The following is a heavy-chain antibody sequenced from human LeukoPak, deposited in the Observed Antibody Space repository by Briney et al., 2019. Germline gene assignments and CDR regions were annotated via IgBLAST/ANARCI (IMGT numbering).Heavy chain of an antibody. CDR1: GYTFTSYD. V-gene: IGHV1-2*02. J-gene: IGHJ4*02. Sequence: ASVKVSCKASGYTFTSYDINWVRQAPGQGLEWMGWINSNSGDTNSAQKFQGRVTLTRDTSITTAYMEMSSLSSDDTAVYYCVRVSLSPLLPIDYWGQGTLVTVSS. D-gene: IGHD2-15*01. CDR2: INSNSGDT. CDR3: VRVSLSPLLPIDY.